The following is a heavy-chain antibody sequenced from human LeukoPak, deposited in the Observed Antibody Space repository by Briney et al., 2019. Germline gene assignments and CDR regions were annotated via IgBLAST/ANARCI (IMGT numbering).Heavy chain of an antibody. Sequence: PSQTLSLTCTVSGGSISSGSYYWSWIRQPPGKGLEWIGYIDYSGSTKFNPSLKSRVTMSIDTSKNQFSLRLSSVTAADTAVYYCTRGRRSSNVHDAFDIWGQGTMVTVSS. CDR3: TRGRRSSNVHDAFDI. CDR2: IDYSGST. D-gene: IGHD3-10*02. J-gene: IGHJ3*02. CDR1: GGSISSGSYY. V-gene: IGHV4-61*01.